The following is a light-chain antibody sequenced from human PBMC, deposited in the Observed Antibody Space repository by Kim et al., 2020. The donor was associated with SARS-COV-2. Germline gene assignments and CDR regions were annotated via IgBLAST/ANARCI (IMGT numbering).Light chain of an antibody. Sequence: EIVLTQSPATLSLSPGERATLSCRASQSIGYFLAWFQQKPGQAPRLLIYDASNRVTGIPARFSGSGSGTDFTLPISSLEPEDFALYYCQQRTNRLPYTFGQGTKLEI. CDR2: DAS. V-gene: IGKV3-11*01. J-gene: IGKJ2*01. CDR1: QSIGYF. CDR3: QQRTNRLPYT.